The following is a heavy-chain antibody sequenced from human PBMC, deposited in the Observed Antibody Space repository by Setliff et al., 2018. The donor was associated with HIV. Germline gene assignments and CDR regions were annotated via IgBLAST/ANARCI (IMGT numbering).Heavy chain of an antibody. D-gene: IGHD1-7*01. CDR1: GFAFRNYI. Sequence: PGGSLRLSCAASGFAFRNYIFHWVRQAPGKGLEWVAIISSDGRDKNYADSVKGRFTVSRDNSKNTLYLQINSLRAEDTAVYYCAKDARWNYVGFDYWGQGTLVTVSS. CDR2: ISSDGRDK. V-gene: IGHV3-30*07. CDR3: AKDARWNYVGFDY. J-gene: IGHJ4*02.